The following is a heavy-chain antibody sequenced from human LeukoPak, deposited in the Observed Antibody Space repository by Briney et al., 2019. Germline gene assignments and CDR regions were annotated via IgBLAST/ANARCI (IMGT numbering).Heavy chain of an antibody. D-gene: IGHD2/OR15-2a*01. V-gene: IGHV3-7*01. J-gene: IGHJ4*02. Sequence: TGGSLRLSCAASGFSFGKYWMSWVRQAPGKGLEWVAHIKQDGSQKHDVDSAKGRFTFSRDNSKNSMFLQMNSLRAEDTAVYYCARLSFYSFDYWGQGTLVTVSS. CDR2: IKQDGSQK. CDR1: GFSFGKYW. CDR3: ARLSFYSFDY.